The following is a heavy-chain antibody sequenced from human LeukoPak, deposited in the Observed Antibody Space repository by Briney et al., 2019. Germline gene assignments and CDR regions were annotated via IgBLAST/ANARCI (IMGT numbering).Heavy chain of an antibody. V-gene: IGHV4-59*12. Sequence: SETLSLTCTVSGGSIISYYWSWIRQPPGKGLEWIGYIYYSGKTNYNPSLKSRVTTSVDTSKNQFSLKLRSVTAADTAVYYCARDSPYDSSGYYRTWYGMDVWGQGTTVTVSS. D-gene: IGHD3-22*01. CDR1: GGSIISYY. CDR3: ARDSPYDSSGYYRTWYGMDV. CDR2: IYYSGKT. J-gene: IGHJ6*02.